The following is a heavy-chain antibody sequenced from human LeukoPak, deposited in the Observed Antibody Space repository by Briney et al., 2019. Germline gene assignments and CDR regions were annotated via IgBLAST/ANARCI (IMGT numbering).Heavy chain of an antibody. CDR1: GFTFSSYG. D-gene: IGHD2-2*01. J-gene: IGHJ4*02. Sequence: GRSLRLSCVASGFTFSSYGMHWVRQAPGKGLEWVALISYAGSNKYYADSVKGRFTISRDNSENMLYLQMNSLRAEDTAVYYCVGGTYYFDYWGQGTLVTVSS. CDR2: ISYAGSNK. CDR3: VGGTYYFDY. V-gene: IGHV3-30*03.